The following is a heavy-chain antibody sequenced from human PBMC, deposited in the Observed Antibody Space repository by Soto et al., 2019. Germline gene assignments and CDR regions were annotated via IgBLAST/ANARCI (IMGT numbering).Heavy chain of an antibody. CDR2: MNPNSGNT. Sequence: QVQLVQSGAEVKKPGASVKVSCKASGYSFSDYDINWVRQATGQGPAWMGWMNPNSGNTGYAQKFQGRVTMTRNTSINTSYMELSSLGSDDTAVYYCARDNRYNWNDEGWFDPWGQGTLVTVSS. V-gene: IGHV1-8*01. CDR3: ARDNRYNWNDEGWFDP. CDR1: GYSFSDYD. J-gene: IGHJ5*02. D-gene: IGHD1-20*01.